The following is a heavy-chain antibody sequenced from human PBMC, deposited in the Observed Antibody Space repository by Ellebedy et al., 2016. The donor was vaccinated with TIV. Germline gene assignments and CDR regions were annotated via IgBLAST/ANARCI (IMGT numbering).Heavy chain of an antibody. CDR3: ARGIVLMVYAIHVNYYGMDV. CDR1: GYTFTSYD. V-gene: IGHV1-8*01. D-gene: IGHD2-8*01. J-gene: IGHJ6*02. CDR2: MNPNSGNT. Sequence: AASVKVSCKASGYTFTSYDINWVRQATGQGLEWMGWMNPNSGNTGYAQKFQGRVTMTRNTSISTAYMELSSLRSEDTAVYYCARGIVLMVYAIHVNYYGMDVWGQGTTVTVSS.